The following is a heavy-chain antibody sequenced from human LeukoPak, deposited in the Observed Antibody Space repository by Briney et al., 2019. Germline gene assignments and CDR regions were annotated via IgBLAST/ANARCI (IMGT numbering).Heavy chain of an antibody. CDR2: IYWDDDK. D-gene: IGHD6-13*01. V-gene: IGHV2-5*02. CDR1: GFSLSTSGVG. J-gene: IGHJ4*02. CDR3: AHRLTGYNSNWYHGYFDY. Sequence: ESGPTLVKPTQTLTLTCTFSGFSLSTSGVGVGWIRQPPGKALEWLTLIYWDDDKRYNPSLKSRLTVTKDVSKSRVVLTLTNVDPVDTATYYCAHRLTGYNSNWYHGYFDYWGPGTLVTVSS.